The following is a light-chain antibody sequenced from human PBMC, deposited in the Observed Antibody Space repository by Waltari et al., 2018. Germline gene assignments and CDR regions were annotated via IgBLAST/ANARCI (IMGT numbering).Light chain of an antibody. J-gene: IGLJ2*01. Sequence: QSVLTQQPSASGTPGQRLTISCPGSSSNTGRDSVTWNQTLPGTAPKLRVYNDNERPPGVPDRFSGSKSGTSASLAISGLQSEDEADYFCAAWDDILKGVLFGGGTRLTVL. CDR3: AAWDDILKGVL. CDR2: NDN. V-gene: IGLV1-44*01. CDR1: SSNTGRDS.